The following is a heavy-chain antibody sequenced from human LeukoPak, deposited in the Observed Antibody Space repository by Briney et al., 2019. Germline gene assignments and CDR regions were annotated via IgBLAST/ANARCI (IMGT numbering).Heavy chain of an antibody. J-gene: IGHJ6*03. CDR2: IRYDGSNK. Sequence: TGVSLRLSCAASGFTFSSYGMHWVRQAPGKGLEWVAFIRYDGSNKYYADSVKGRFTISRDNSKNTLYLQMNSLRAEDTAVYYCAKDGGSGSYTPYYYYMDVWGKGTTVTVSS. V-gene: IGHV3-30*02. CDR3: AKDGGSGSYTPYYYYMDV. D-gene: IGHD3-10*01. CDR1: GFTFSSYG.